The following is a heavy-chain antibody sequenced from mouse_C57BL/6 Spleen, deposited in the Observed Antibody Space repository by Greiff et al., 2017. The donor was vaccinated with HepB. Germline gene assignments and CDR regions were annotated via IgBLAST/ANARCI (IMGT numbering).Heavy chain of an antibody. CDR2: IDPSDSYT. CDR1: GYTFTSYW. CDR3: ARITTVDYYAMDY. V-gene: IGHV1-50*01. D-gene: IGHD1-1*01. Sequence: QVQLKESGAELVKPGASVKLSCKASGYTFTSYWMQWVKQRPGQGLEWIGEIDPSDSYTNYNQKFKGKATLTVDTSSSTAYMQLSSLTSEDSAVYYWARITTVDYYAMDYWGQGTSVTVSS. J-gene: IGHJ4*01.